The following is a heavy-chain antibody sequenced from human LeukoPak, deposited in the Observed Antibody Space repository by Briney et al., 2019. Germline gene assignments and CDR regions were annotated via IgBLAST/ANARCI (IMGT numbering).Heavy chain of an antibody. Sequence: SETLSLTCAVSGYSISSGYYWGWIRPPPGKGLEWIGSIYHSGSTYYNPSLKSRVTISVDTSKNQFSLKLSSVTAADTAVYYCARHRSLDRGTTVLDYWGRGTLVTVSS. CDR2: IYHSGST. D-gene: IGHD1-7*01. CDR1: GYSISSGYY. V-gene: IGHV4-38-2*01. CDR3: ARHRSLDRGTTVLDY. J-gene: IGHJ4*02.